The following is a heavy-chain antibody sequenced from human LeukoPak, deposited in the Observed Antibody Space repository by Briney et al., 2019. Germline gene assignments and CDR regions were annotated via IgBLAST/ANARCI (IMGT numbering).Heavy chain of an antibody. D-gene: IGHD3-10*01. CDR1: GYTFTSYG. V-gene: IGHV1-18*01. Sequence: ASVKVSCKASGYTFTSYGITWVRQAPGRGLEWMGWISAYNGNTNYAQKFQGRVTMTTDTSTSTAYMELRSLTSDDTAVYFCARGDRLVVRGVIGPCDYWGQGTLVTVSS. CDR2: ISAYNGNT. CDR3: ARGDRLVVRGVIGPCDY. J-gene: IGHJ4*02.